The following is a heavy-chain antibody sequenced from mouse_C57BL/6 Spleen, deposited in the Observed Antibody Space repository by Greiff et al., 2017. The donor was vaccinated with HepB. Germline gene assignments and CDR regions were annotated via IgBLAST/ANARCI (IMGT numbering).Heavy chain of an antibody. J-gene: IGHJ4*01. Sequence: EVQGVESGGGLVQSGRSLRLSCATSGFTFSDFYMEWVRQAPGKGLEWIAASRNKANDYTTEYSASVKGRFIVSRDTSKSILYLQMNALRAEDTAIYYCARDAWNGSSLYAMDYWGQGTSVTVSS. CDR3: ARDAWNGSSLYAMDY. CDR1: GFTFSDFY. CDR2: SRNKANDYTT. V-gene: IGHV7-1*01. D-gene: IGHD1-1*01.